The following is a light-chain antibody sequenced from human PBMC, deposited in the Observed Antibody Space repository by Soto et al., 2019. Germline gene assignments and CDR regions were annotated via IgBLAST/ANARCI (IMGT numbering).Light chain of an antibody. V-gene: IGKV1-6*01. CDR2: AAS. J-gene: IGKJ4*01. CDR3: QQDNIFPLT. CDR1: QGIGNA. Sequence: AIKMNQSPSSLSASVGDRVTISCRASQGIGNALGWYRQKPGKAPNLLIYAASSLQSGVPSRFSGSDSGTDFTLTISSLQPEDFATYYCQQDNIFPLTFGGGTNVDIK.